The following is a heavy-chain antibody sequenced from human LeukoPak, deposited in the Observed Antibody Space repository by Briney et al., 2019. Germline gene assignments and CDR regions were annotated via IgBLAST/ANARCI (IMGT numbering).Heavy chain of an antibody. Sequence: SETLSLTCTVSGGSLTSSSYYWGWIRQPPGKGLEWIGSIYYSGSTYYNPSLKSRVTISVDTSKNQFSLKLSSVTAADTAVYYCARSAGIFDYWGQGTLVTVSS. V-gene: IGHV4-39*07. CDR3: ARSAGIFDY. D-gene: IGHD6-19*01. CDR1: GGSLTSSSYY. J-gene: IGHJ4*02. CDR2: IYYSGST.